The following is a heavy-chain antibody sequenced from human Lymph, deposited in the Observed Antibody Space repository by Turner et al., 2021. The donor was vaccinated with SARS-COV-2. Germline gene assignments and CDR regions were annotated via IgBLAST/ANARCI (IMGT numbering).Heavy chain of an antibody. CDR1: GGSMNNNY. J-gene: IGHJ5*02. CDR2: IFYRWST. Sequence: QVQLQESGPRLVKPLETLSLTCTVSGGSMNNNYWSWIRQHPGKRLEWIGFIFYRWSTNYDPSLKSRVTISVDTSENQFSLKLTAVTAADTAIYYCARQTVNNWVDPWGQGTLVTVSS. CDR3: ARQTVNNWVDP. D-gene: IGHD2-21*02. V-gene: IGHV4-59*01.